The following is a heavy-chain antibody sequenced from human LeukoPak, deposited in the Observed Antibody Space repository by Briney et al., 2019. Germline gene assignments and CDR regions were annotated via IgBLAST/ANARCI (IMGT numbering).Heavy chain of an antibody. CDR2: IIPIFGTA. V-gene: IGHV1-69*13. D-gene: IGHD2-2*01. CDR1: GGTFSSYA. Sequence: GASVKVSCEASGGTFSSYAISWVRQAPGQGLEWMGGIIPIFGTANYAQKFQGRVTITADESTSTAYMELSSLRSEDTAVYYCARGCSSTSCQNWFDPWGQGTLVTVSS. CDR3: ARGCSSTSCQNWFDP. J-gene: IGHJ5*02.